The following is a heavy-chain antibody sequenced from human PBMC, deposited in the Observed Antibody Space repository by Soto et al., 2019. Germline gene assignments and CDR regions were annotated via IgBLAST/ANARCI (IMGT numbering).Heavy chain of an antibody. D-gene: IGHD2-2*02. J-gene: IGHJ1*01. Sequence: QVQLVQSGAEVKKPGASVKVSCKASGYTFTSYAMHWVRQAPGQRLEWMGWINAGNGNTKYSQKFQGRVTITRDTSASTAYMELSSLRSEDTAVYYCARDRGGYCSSTSCYMVEYFQHWGQGTLVTVSS. CDR3: ARDRGGYCSSTSCYMVEYFQH. V-gene: IGHV1-3*01. CDR1: GYTFTSYA. CDR2: INAGNGNT.